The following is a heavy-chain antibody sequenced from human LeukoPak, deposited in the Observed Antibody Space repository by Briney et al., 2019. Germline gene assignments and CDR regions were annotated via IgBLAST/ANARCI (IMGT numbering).Heavy chain of an antibody. CDR3: AKVPPGYSSSWYLGYFQH. V-gene: IGHV3-9*01. Sequence: GRSLRLSCAASGFTFDDYAMHWVRQAPGKGLEWVAGISWNSGSIGYADSVKGRFTISRDNAKNSLYLQMNSLRAEDTALYYCAKVPPGYSSSWYLGYFQHWGQGTLVTVSS. D-gene: IGHD6-13*01. J-gene: IGHJ1*01. CDR2: ISWNSGSI. CDR1: GFTFDDYA.